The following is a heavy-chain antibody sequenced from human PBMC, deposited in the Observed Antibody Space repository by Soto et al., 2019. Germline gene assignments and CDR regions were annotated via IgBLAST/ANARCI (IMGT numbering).Heavy chain of an antibody. D-gene: IGHD6-6*01. J-gene: IGHJ6*02. CDR3: ARDGSSAPFYYYYGMDV. CDR2: ISAYNGNT. Sequence: GASVKVSCKASGYTFTSYGISWVRQAPGQGLEWMGWISAYNGNTNYAQKLQGRVTMTTDTSTSTAYMELRSLRSDDTAVYYCARDGSSAPFYYYYGMDVWGQGTTATVSS. V-gene: IGHV1-18*01. CDR1: GYTFTSYG.